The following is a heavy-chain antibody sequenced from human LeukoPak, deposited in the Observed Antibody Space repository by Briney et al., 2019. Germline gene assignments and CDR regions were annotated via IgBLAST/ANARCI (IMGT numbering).Heavy chain of an antibody. J-gene: IGHJ4*02. CDR3: ARDNSGPYDY. CDR2: INSDGITT. CDR1: RFTFRVYR. Sequence: ESLRLSPAASRFTFRVYRMHSGPHSPREGLVWVARINSDGITTTYADSVKGRFTISRDNAKNTLYLQMNSLRAEDTGVYYCARDNSGPYDYWGQGTLVTVSS. V-gene: IGHV3-74*01. D-gene: IGHD2-15*01.